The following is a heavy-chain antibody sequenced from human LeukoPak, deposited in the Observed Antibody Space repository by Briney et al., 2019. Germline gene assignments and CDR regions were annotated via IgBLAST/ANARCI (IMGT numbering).Heavy chain of an antibody. CDR2: IYYSGST. Sequence: SETLSLTCTVSGGSISSYYWSWIRQPPGKGLERIGYIYYSGSTNYNPSLKSRVTISVDTSKNQFSLKLSSVTAADTAVYYCARQVFIQGRLTFDYWGQGTLVTVSS. CDR1: GGSISSYY. V-gene: IGHV4-59*08. CDR3: ARQVFIQGRLTFDY. J-gene: IGHJ4*02.